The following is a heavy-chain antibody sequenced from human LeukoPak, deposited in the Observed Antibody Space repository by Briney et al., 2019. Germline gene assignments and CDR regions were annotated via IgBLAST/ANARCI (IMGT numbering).Heavy chain of an antibody. CDR1: GFTFNSYW. Sequence: GGTLRLSCATSGFTFNSYWLTWVRQDPGKGLEWVTNIKQDGSEKSYVDSVKGRFTISRDKAKNSLYLQMDSLRAADTAVYSCVRVGRDSQYGFFDYWGQGTLVTVSS. CDR2: IKQDGSEK. CDR3: VRVGRDSQYGFFDY. V-gene: IGHV3-7*01. J-gene: IGHJ4*02. D-gene: IGHD4-11*01.